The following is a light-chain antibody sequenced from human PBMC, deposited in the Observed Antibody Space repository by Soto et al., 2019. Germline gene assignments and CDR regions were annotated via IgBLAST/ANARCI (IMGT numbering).Light chain of an antibody. V-gene: IGKV1-5*03. CDR3: QQYNSYPLT. CDR1: QSISSW. CDR2: KAS. J-gene: IGKJ4*01. Sequence: DIQMTQSPSTLSASVGDRVTITCRASQSISSWLAWYQHKPGKAPKLLIYKASSLESGVPSRVSGSGSGTEFTLTISSLQPDDFANYYCQQYNSYPLTFGGGTKVETK.